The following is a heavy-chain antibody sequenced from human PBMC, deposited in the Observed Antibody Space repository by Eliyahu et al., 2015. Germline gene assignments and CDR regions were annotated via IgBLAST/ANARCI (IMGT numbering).Heavy chain of an antibody. Sequence: QVQLQESGPGLVKPSETLSLTCTVSGGSISSYYWSWIRQPPGKGLEGVWVLYTRGGTHHNPPLKSRVTISVDTSKNQFSLKLSSVTAADTAVYYCASSSSAWEFLDYWGQGTLVTVSS. CDR2: LYTRGGT. V-gene: IGHV4-4*09. D-gene: IGHD6-6*01. J-gene: IGHJ4*02. CDR1: GGSISSYY. CDR3: ASSSSAWEFLDY.